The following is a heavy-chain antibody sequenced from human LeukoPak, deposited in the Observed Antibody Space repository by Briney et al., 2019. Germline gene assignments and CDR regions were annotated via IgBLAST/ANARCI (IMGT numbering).Heavy chain of an antibody. J-gene: IGHJ6*03. CDR2: INYNWCNK. V-gene: IGHV1-8*03. CDR1: GYTLPSYD. Sequence: ASVNVSRKSSGYTLPSYDIHWVRRASGQGLEGMGCINYNWCNKGYAQNFQGRVTITRNTSISTAYMELSSLRSEDTAVYYCARGGLVPSSSGFGYYYYYMDVWGKGTPVTVSS. CDR3: ARGGLVPSSSGFGYYYYYMDV. D-gene: IGHD6-13*01.